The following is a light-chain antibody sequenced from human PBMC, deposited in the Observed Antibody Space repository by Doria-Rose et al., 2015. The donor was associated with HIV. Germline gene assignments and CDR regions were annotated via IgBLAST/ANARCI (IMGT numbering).Light chain of an antibody. Sequence: TQSPGTLSLSPGERATLSCRASQRVKSSYLAWYQQKPGQAPRLLIYDASTRATVIPDRCSGSGSGTDFTLTISRLEPEDVAVYYCQQYGTSRGTFGQGTRREIK. CDR3: QQYGTSRGT. V-gene: IGKV3-20*01. CDR2: DAS. CDR1: QRVKSSY. J-gene: IGKJ5*01.